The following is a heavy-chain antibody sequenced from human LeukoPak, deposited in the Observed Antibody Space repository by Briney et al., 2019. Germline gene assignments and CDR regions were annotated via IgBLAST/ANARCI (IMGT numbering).Heavy chain of an antibody. Sequence: SETLSLTCAVYGGSFSGYYWSWIRQPPGKGLEWIGEINHSGSTNYNPSLKSRVTISVDKSKNQFSLKLSSVTAADTAVYYCARARIAAAGKDWFDPWGQGTLVTVSS. CDR3: ARARIAAAGKDWFDP. D-gene: IGHD6-13*01. V-gene: IGHV4-34*01. J-gene: IGHJ5*02. CDR2: INHSGST. CDR1: GGSFSGYY.